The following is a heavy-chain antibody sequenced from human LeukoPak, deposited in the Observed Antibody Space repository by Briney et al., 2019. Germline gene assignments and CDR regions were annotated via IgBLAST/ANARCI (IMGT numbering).Heavy chain of an antibody. CDR3: ARVSLVRGAPDYYFDY. V-gene: IGHV4-59*01. CDR2: IYYSGSI. CDR1: GGSISSYY. D-gene: IGHD3-10*01. J-gene: IGHJ4*02. Sequence: SETLSLTCTVSGGSISSYYWSWIRQPPGKGLEWIGYIYYSGSINYNPSLKSRVTISVDTSKNQFSLKLSSVTAADTAVYYCARVSLVRGAPDYYFDYWGQGTLVTVSS.